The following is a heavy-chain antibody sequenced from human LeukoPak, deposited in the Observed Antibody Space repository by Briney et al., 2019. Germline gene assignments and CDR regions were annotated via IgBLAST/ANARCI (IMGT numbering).Heavy chain of an antibody. D-gene: IGHD4-17*01. Sequence: ASVKVSCKASGYTFTSYDINWVRQATGQGLEWMGWISAYNGKTDYPQNLQGRVTLTTDTSTSMAYMELRSLRSDDTAVYYCARDTYTTVTAMDVWGKGTTVTVSS. CDR3: ARDTYTTVTAMDV. V-gene: IGHV1-18*01. J-gene: IGHJ6*03. CDR1: GYTFTSYD. CDR2: ISAYNGKT.